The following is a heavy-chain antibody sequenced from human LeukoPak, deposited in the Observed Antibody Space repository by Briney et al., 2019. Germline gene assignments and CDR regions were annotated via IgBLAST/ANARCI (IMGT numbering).Heavy chain of an antibody. V-gene: IGHV3-11*06. Sequence: PGGSLRLSCAASGFTFSDYYMSWIRQAPGKGLEWVSSISSSSSYIYYADSVKGRFTISRDNAKNSLYLQMNSLRAEDTAVYYCARFGATGYASLNYWGQGTLVTVSS. J-gene: IGHJ4*02. CDR1: GFTFSDYY. CDR2: ISSSSSYI. CDR3: ARFGATGYASLNY. D-gene: IGHD1-26*01.